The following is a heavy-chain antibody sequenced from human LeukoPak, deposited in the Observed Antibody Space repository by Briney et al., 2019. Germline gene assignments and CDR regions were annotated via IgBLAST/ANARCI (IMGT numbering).Heavy chain of an antibody. CDR3: ASTHGVVWWFDP. D-gene: IGHD3-22*01. CDR1: GYTFTSYG. V-gene: IGHV1-18*01. Sequence: ASVKVSCKASGYTFTSYGISWVRQAPGQGLEWMGWISAYNGDTNYAQKLQGRVTMTTDTSTSTAYMELRSLRSDDTAVYYCASTHGVVWWFDPWGQGTLVTVSS. CDR2: ISAYNGDT. J-gene: IGHJ5*02.